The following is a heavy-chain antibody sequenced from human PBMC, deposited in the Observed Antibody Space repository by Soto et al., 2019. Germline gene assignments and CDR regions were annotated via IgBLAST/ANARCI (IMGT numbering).Heavy chain of an antibody. Sequence: SYTLSLTCTVSGASISGYYWSWIRQRQGKGLERIGYIYNTESNVYNPSFKSRVTISVDTSKNQFSLKLNSVTAADTAVYYCARDLWGYCGTDCYPLDVWGQGTTVA. D-gene: IGHD2-21*02. CDR2: IYNTESN. J-gene: IGHJ6*02. CDR1: GASISGYY. V-gene: IGHV4-59*01. CDR3: ARDLWGYCGTDCYPLDV.